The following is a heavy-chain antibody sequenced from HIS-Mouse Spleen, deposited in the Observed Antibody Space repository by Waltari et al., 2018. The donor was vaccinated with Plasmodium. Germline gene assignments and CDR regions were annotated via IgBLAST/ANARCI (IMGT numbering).Heavy chain of an antibody. Sequence: QLQLQESGPGLVKPSETLSLTCTVSGGSISSSSYYWGWIRQPPGKGLEWIGSIYYSGSTYTNPSLKGRVTLAVDTAKNQFSLKLSSVTAADTAVYYCARVLGYKAAAGTFVEYFQHWGQGTLVTVSS. V-gene: IGHV4-39*01. CDR3: ARVLGYKAAAGTFVEYFQH. J-gene: IGHJ1*01. D-gene: IGHD6-13*01. CDR2: IYYSGST. CDR1: GGSISSSSYY.